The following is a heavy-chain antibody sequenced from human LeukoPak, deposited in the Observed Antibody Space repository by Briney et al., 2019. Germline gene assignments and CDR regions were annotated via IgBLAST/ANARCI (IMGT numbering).Heavy chain of an antibody. CDR3: AREGSLWFGEFKDY. CDR2: IYTSGST. J-gene: IGHJ4*02. D-gene: IGHD3-10*01. Sequence: SQTLSLTCTVSGGSISSGSYYWSWIRQPAGKGLEWIGRIYTSGSTNYNPSLKSRVTISVDTSKNQFSLRLSSVTAADTAVYYCAREGSLWFGEFKDYWGEGTLVTVSS. V-gene: IGHV4-61*02. CDR1: GGSISSGSYY.